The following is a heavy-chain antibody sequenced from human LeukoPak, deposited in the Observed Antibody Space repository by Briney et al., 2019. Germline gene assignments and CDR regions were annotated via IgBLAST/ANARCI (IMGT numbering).Heavy chain of an antibody. CDR2: IIPIFGTA. J-gene: IGHJ5*02. CDR1: GGTFSSYA. V-gene: IGHV1-69*06. CDR3: AREGDYYDSSGYWHWFDP. D-gene: IGHD3-22*01. Sequence: GASVKVSCKASGGTFSSYAISWVRQAPGQGLEWMGRIIPIFGTANHAQKFQGRVTITADKSTSTAYMELSSLRSEDTAVYYCAREGDYYDSSGYWHWFDPWGQGTLVTVSS.